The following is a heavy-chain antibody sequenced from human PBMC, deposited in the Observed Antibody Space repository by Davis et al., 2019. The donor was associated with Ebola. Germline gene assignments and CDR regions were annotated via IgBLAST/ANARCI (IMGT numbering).Heavy chain of an antibody. Sequence: GESLKISCAASGFTFSSYWMSWVRQAPGKGLEWVANIKQDGSEKYYVDSVKGRFTISRDNAKNSLYLQMNSLRAEDTAVYYCATMTPGMAVGAYWGQGTLVTVSS. CDR2: IKQDGSEK. J-gene: IGHJ4*02. CDR1: GFTFSSYW. D-gene: IGHD6-19*01. CDR3: ATMTPGMAVGAY. V-gene: IGHV3-7*01.